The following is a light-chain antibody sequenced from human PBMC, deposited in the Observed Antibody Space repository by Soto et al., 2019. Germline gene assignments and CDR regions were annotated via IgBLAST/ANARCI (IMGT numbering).Light chain of an antibody. V-gene: IGKV3-20*01. J-gene: IGKJ3*01. CDR3: HHYATSPFT. CDR2: GAS. CDR1: QSISSTF. Sequence: IVLTQSPGTLSLSPGESATLSCRASQSISSTFLAWYQQKPGQAPRLLIYGASNRATGIPDRFSGSGSGTDFTLTISRLEPEDFAVFYCHHYATSPFTFGHGTKVDIK.